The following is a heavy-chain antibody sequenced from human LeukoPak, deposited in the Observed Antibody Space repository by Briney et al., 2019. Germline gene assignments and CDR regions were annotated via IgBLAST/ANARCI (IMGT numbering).Heavy chain of an antibody. V-gene: IGHV1-2*02. Sequence: GASVKVSCKASGYTFTGYFIHWVRQAPGQGLEWIGWINPKSGGTNYQQKFQDRVTMTRDTSITTAYMEMSRLRSDDTAVYYCARSMVVRGVMGSYFDPWGQGTLVTVSS. CDR2: INPKSGGT. D-gene: IGHD3-10*01. CDR1: GYTFTGYF. J-gene: IGHJ5*02. CDR3: ARSMVVRGVMGSYFDP.